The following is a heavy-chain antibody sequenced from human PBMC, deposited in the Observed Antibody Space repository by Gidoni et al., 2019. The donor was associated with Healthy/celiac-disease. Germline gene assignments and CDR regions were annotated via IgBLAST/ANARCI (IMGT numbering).Heavy chain of an antibody. Sequence: QVQLQESGPGLVKPSETLSLTCTVSGGSISSYYWSWIRQPPGKGLEWIGYIYYSGSTNYNPSLKSRVTISVDTSKNQFSLKLSSVTAADTAVYYCARMYGSANYYYYYGMDVWGQGTTVTVSS. V-gene: IGHV4-59*01. D-gene: IGHD3-10*01. CDR2: IYYSGST. J-gene: IGHJ6*02. CDR3: ARMYGSANYYYYYGMDV. CDR1: GGSISSYY.